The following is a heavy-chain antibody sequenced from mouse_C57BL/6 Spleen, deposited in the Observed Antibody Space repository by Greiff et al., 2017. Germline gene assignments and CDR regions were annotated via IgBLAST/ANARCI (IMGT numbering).Heavy chain of an antibody. V-gene: IGHV5-15*01. CDR3: ARITTAPEGYFDV. Sequence: EVQLVESGGGLVQPGGSLKLSCAASGFTFSDYGMAWVRQAPRKGPEWVAFISNLAYSIYYADTVTGRFTISRENAKNTLYLEMSSLRSEDTAMYYCARITTAPEGYFDVWGTGTTVTVSS. CDR1: GFTFSDYG. D-gene: IGHD1-2*01. J-gene: IGHJ1*03. CDR2: ISNLAYSI.